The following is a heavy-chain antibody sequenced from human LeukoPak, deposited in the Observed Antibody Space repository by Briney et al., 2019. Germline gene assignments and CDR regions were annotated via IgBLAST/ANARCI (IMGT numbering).Heavy chain of an antibody. CDR2: MNPNSGNT. Sequence: ASVKVSCKASGYTFTSYDINWVRQATGQGLEWMGWMNPNSGNTGYAQKFQGRVTITRNTSISTAYIELSSLRSEDTAVYYCARHYSSSWYGNWFDPWGQGTLVTVSS. D-gene: IGHD6-13*01. CDR3: ARHYSSSWYGNWFDP. J-gene: IGHJ5*02. CDR1: GYTFTSYD. V-gene: IGHV1-8*03.